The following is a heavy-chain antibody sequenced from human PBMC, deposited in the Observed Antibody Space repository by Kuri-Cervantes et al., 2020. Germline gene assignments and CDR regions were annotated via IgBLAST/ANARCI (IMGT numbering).Heavy chain of an antibody. J-gene: IGHJ4*02. CDR3: ARDIPSNYGQTYFDY. CDR1: GYTFTSYG. CDR2: ISAYNGNT. V-gene: IGHV1-18*01. Sequence: ASVKVSCKASGYTFTSYGISWVRQAPGQGLEWMGWISAYNGNTNYAQKLQGRVTMTTDTSTSTAYMELRSLRSDDTAVYCCARDIPSNYGQTYFDYWGQGTVVTVSS. D-gene: IGHD3-10*01.